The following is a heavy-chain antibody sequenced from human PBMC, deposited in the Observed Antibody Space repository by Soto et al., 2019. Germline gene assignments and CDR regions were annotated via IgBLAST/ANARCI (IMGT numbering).Heavy chain of an antibody. CDR1: GGSVSSGSYY. CDR2: IYYSGST. CDR3: ARDLGGWYHNLDD. V-gene: IGHV4-61*01. Sequence: SETLSLTCTVSGGSVSSGSYYWSWIRQPPGKGLEWIGYIYYSGSTNYNPSLKSRVTISVDTSKNQFSLKLSSVTAADTAVYYGARDLGGWYHNLDDWGQGTLVTVSS. J-gene: IGHJ4*02. D-gene: IGHD6-19*01.